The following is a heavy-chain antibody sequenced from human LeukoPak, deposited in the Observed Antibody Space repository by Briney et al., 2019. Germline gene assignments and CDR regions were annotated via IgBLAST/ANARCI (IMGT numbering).Heavy chain of an antibody. J-gene: IGHJ4*02. CDR1: GGSISSYY. D-gene: IGHD6-13*01. CDR2: IYYSGST. Sequence: PSETLSLNCTVSGGSISSYYWSWIRQPPGKGLEWIGYIYYSGSTNYNPSLKSRVTISVDTSKNQFSLKLSSVTAADTAVYYCARGSKYSSSWYYRFPLDYWGQGTLVTVSS. CDR3: ARGSKYSSSWYYRFPLDY. V-gene: IGHV4-59*01.